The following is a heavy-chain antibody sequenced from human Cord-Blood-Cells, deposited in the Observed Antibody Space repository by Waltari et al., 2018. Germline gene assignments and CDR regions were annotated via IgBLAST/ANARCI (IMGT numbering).Heavy chain of an antibody. V-gene: IGHV4-34*01. D-gene: IGHD3-3*01. J-gene: IGHJ4*02. CDR2: INHSGST. Sequence: VQLQQWGAGLLKPSETLSLTCAVYGGSFSGYYWSWTRHPPGKGLEWIGEINHSGSTNYNPSLKSRVTISVDTSKNQFSLKLSSVTAADTAVYYCARATTYYDFWSGRYYFDYWGQGTLVTVSS. CDR3: ARATTYYDFWSGRYYFDY. CDR1: GGSFSGYY.